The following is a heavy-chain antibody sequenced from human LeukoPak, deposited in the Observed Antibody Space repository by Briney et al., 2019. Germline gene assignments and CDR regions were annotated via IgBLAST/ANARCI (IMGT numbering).Heavy chain of an antibody. D-gene: IGHD6-13*01. CDR1: GFTVSSNY. CDR2: IYSGGST. CDR3: ARGYSSSWYRYYYYYGMDV. V-gene: IGHV3-53*01. Sequence: PGGSLRLSCAASGFTVSSNYMSWVRQAPGKGLEWVSVIYSGGSTYYADSVKGRLTISRDNSKNTLYLQMNSLRAEDTAVYYCARGYSSSWYRYYYYYGMDVWGQGTTVTVSS. J-gene: IGHJ6*02.